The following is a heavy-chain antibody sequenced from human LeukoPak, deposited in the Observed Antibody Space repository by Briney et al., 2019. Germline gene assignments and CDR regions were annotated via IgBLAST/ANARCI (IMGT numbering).Heavy chain of an antibody. D-gene: IGHD3-3*01. J-gene: IGHJ5*02. CDR3: ARGLEDYDFWSGLDWFDP. CDR2: IYHSGST. CDR1: GYSISSGYY. V-gene: IGHV4-38-2*02. Sequence: SETLSLTCTVSGYSISSGYYWGWIRQPPGKGLEWIGSIYHSGSTNYNPSLKSRVTISVDTSKNQFSLKLSSVTAADTAVYYCARGLEDYDFWSGLDWFDPWGQGTLVTVSS.